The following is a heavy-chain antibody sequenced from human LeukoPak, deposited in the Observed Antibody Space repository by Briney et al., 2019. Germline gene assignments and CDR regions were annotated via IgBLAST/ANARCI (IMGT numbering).Heavy chain of an antibody. CDR2: ISGSGGST. CDR1: GFTFSSYA. J-gene: IGHJ5*02. D-gene: IGHD6-13*01. V-gene: IGHV3-23*01. CDR3: AKVPGGSSWYGGSWFDP. Sequence: GGSLRLSCAASGFTFSSYAMSWVRQAPGKGLEWVSAISGSGGSTYYADSVKGRFTISRDNSKNTLYLQMNSLRAEDTAVYYCAKVPGGSSWYGGSWFDPWGQGTLVTVSS.